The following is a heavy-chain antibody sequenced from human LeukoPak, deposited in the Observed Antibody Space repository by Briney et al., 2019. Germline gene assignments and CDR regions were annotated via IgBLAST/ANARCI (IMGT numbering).Heavy chain of an antibody. V-gene: IGHV3-48*01. CDR1: GFTFNDYS. CDR2: ISSSSSTI. J-gene: IGHJ4*02. D-gene: IGHD3-22*01. Sequence: GGSLRLSCAASGFTFNDYSMNRVRQAPGKGLEWVSYISSSSSTIYYADSVKGRFTISRDNAKNSLYLQMNSLRAEDTAVYYCARGPGRHYYDSSGYPYFDYWGQGSLVTVSS. CDR3: ARGPGRHYYDSSGYPYFDY.